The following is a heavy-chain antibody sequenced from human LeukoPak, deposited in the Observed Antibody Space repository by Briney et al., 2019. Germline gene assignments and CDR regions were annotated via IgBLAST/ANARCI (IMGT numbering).Heavy chain of an antibody. CDR1: GFTFSSYS. Sequence: SGGSLRLSCAASGFTFSSYSMNWVRQAPGRGLEWVSAIGTVGDTYYPASMKGRFTISRENAKNSLYLQMNSLRAGDTAVYYCARQRETAVAGTGFDHWGQGTLVAVSS. CDR3: ARQRETAVAGTGFDH. D-gene: IGHD6-19*01. V-gene: IGHV3-13*01. J-gene: IGHJ4*02. CDR2: IGTVGDT.